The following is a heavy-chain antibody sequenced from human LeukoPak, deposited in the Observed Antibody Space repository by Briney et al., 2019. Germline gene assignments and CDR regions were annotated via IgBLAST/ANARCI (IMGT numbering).Heavy chain of an antibody. CDR3: ARGYIAAHP. CDR1: GYTFTGYS. Sequence: ASVKVSCKXFGYTFTGYSIHWVRQAPGQGLEWMGWMNPNSGNTGYAQKFQGRVTMTRNTSISTAYMELSSLRSGDTAVYYCARGYIAAHPWGQGTLVTVSS. CDR2: MNPNSGNT. V-gene: IGHV1-8*02. J-gene: IGHJ5*02. D-gene: IGHD6-13*01.